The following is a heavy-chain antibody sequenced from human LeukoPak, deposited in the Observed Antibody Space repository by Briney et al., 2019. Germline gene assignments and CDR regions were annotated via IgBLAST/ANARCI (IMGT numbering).Heavy chain of an antibody. CDR3: AKGHFIGNSEFLDN. Sequence: PGRSLSLSCTASGFSFSSYGMYWVRQAPGKGLEWVALIYNDGGLRNYLDSVRGRFTISRDNSKNTLYLQMNSLRVEDTAVYYCAKGHFIGNSEFLDNWGQGTLVSVSP. D-gene: IGHD4-23*01. J-gene: IGHJ4*02. V-gene: IGHV3-33*06. CDR2: IYNDGGLR. CDR1: GFSFSSYG.